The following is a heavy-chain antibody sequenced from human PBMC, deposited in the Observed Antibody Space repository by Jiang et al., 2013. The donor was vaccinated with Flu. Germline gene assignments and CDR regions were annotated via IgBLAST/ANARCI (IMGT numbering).Heavy chain of an antibody. Sequence: GLEWIGHIYYSGSTYYNPSLKSRVTFSVDTSKNQLSLKLSSVTAADTAVYYCARGRGSGTYYKWLFDYWGQGTLVTVSS. V-gene: IGHV4-59*01. CDR3: ARGRGSGTYYKWLFDY. CDR2: IYYSGST. D-gene: IGHD3-10*01. J-gene: IGHJ4*02.